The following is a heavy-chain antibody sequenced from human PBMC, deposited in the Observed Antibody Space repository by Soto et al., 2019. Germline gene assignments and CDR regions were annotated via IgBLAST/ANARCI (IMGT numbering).Heavy chain of an antibody. CDR3: ARSNGPDYFDY. D-gene: IGHD1-1*01. Sequence: PSETLSLTCTVSGGSISSYYWSWIRQPPGKGLEWIGYIYYSGSTNYNPSLKRRVTISVDTSKNQFSLKLSSVTAADTAVYYCARSNGPDYFDYWGQGTLVTVSS. J-gene: IGHJ4*02. CDR1: GGSISSYY. CDR2: IYYSGST. V-gene: IGHV4-59*01.